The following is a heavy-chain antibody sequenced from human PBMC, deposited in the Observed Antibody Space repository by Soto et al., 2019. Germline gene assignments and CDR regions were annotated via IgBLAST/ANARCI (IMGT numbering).Heavy chain of an antibody. CDR1: GFTFSSYA. Sequence: GGSLRLSCAASGFTFSSYAMSWVRQAPGKGLEWVSAISGSGGSTYYADSVKGRFTISRDNSKNTLYLQMNSLRAEDTAVYYCAKYTIVVVVAATPSFDYWGQGTLVTVSS. CDR2: ISGSGGST. CDR3: AKYTIVVVVAATPSFDY. V-gene: IGHV3-23*01. J-gene: IGHJ4*02. D-gene: IGHD2-15*01.